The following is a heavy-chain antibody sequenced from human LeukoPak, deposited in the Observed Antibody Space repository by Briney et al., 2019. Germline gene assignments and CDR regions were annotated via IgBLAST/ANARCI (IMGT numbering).Heavy chain of an antibody. CDR2: IYYSGST. CDR1: GGSISSSSYY. CDR3: ARHPGYSYGHAIDY. Sequence: ASETLSLTCTVSGGSISSSSYYWGWIRQPPGKGLEWIGSIYYSGSTYYNPSLKSRVTISVDTSKNQFSLKLSSVTAADTAVYYCARHPGYSYGHAIDYWGQGTLVTVSS. J-gene: IGHJ4*02. D-gene: IGHD5-18*01. V-gene: IGHV4-39*01.